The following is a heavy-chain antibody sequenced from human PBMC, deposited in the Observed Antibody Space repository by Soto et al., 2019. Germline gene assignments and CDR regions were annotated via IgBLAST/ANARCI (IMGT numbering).Heavy chain of an antibody. CDR1: GFVFNKFG. J-gene: IGHJ4*02. V-gene: IGHV3-30*18. Sequence: QVQLVESGGGVVQPGTSLRLSCEASGFVFNKFGMHRVRQAPGKGLEWVAFISYDGSYQYYADSVQGRLTITRDNSMNTLNMQLNSLRREDTAVYYCAKGGEVGGVLGDHWGQGTLVTVSS. D-gene: IGHD1-26*01. CDR3: AKGGEVGGVLGDH. CDR2: ISYDGSYQ.